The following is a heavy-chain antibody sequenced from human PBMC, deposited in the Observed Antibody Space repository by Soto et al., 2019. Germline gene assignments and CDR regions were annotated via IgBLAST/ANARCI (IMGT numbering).Heavy chain of an antibody. CDR2: IYYSGST. D-gene: IGHD3-3*01. CDR3: ARGNLGRFLEWYFDP. V-gene: IGHV4-30-4*01. J-gene: IGHJ5*02. Sequence: QVQLQESGPGLVKPSQTLSLTCTVSGGSISSGDYYWSWIRQPPGKGLEWIGYIYYSGSTYYNPSLKSRVTMSVDTSKNQFSLKLSSVTAADTAVYYCARGNLGRFLEWYFDPWGQGTLVTVSS. CDR1: GGSISSGDYY.